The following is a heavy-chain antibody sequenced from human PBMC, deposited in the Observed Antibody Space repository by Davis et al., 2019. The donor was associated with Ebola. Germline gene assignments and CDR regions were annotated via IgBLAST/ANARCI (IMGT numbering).Heavy chain of an antibody. J-gene: IGHJ4*02. CDR1: GFTFSGSA. D-gene: IGHD3-3*01. Sequence: GESLKISCAASGFTFSGSAMHWVRQASGKGLEWVGRIRSKANSYATAYAASVKGRFTVSRDDSKNTAYLQMNSLRAEDTAVYYCAKGQADFWSGYSYFDYWGQGTLVTVSS. CDR3: AKGQADFWSGYSYFDY. CDR2: IRSKANSYAT. V-gene: IGHV3-73*01.